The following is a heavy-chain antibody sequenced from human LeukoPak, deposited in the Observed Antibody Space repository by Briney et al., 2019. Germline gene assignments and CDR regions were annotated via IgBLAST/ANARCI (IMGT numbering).Heavy chain of an antibody. CDR1: GFTFSSYA. Sequence: PGASLRLSCAASGFTFSSYAMSWVRQAPGKGLEWVSGISYSGGTTYYADSVKGWFTISRDNSKNTLYLQMNSLRAEDTAVYYCAKGGQMMVEVARRGAFDIWGQGTMVTVSS. CDR3: AKGGQMMVEVARRGAFDI. D-gene: IGHD1-1*01. CDR2: ISYSGGTT. V-gene: IGHV3-23*01. J-gene: IGHJ3*02.